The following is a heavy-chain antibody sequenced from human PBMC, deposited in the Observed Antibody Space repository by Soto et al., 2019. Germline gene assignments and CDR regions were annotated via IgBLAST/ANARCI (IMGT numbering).Heavy chain of an antibody. V-gene: IGHV3-30-3*01. Sequence: QVQLVEPGGGVVQPGRSLRLSCAASGFTFSSYAMHWVRQAPGKGLEWVAVISYDGSNKYYADSVKGRFTISRDNSKNTLYLQMNSLRTEDTAVHYCVRDGNHYDSSGPCFDYWGQGTLVTVSS. CDR3: VRDGNHYDSSGPCFDY. CDR1: GFTFSSYA. J-gene: IGHJ4*02. CDR2: ISYDGSNK. D-gene: IGHD3-22*01.